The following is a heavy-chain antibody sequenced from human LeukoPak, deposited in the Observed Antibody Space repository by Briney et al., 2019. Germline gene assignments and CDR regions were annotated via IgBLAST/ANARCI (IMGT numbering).Heavy chain of an antibody. CDR2: IDHRDAYT. J-gene: IGHJ3*02. V-gene: IGHV5-10-1*01. CDR1: GYSFTSYR. D-gene: IGHD2-15*01. Sequence: GESLKISCKGSGYSFTSYRISWLRQMPGKGLEWMGRIDHRDAYTNYSASFQGHVTISADKSISTAYLQWSSLKASDTAMYYCARVTTGYCSGGSCYPIDAFDIWGQGTMVTVSS. CDR3: ARVTTGYCSGGSCYPIDAFDI.